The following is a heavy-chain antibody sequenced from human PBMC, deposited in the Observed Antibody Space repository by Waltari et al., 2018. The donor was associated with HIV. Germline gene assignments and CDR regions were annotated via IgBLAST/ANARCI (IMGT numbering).Heavy chain of an antibody. V-gene: IGHV3-48*01. CDR1: GFNFHLYP. CDR3: ARDTRGGGGQVMRPRYFDY. Sequence: EVKLWESGGALVQPGGPLRLSFAASGFNFHLYPLNWAAQAPGKGLECISYISVASETILYAYSVKGRFTISRDNAQNSVFLQVSSLRPDDTAVYYCARDTRGGGGQVMRPRYFDYWGQGTLVTVS. CDR2: ISVASETI. D-gene: IGHD6-25*01. J-gene: IGHJ4*02.